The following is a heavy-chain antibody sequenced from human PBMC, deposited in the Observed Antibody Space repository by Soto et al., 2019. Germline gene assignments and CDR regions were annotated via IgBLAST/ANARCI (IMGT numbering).Heavy chain of an antibody. J-gene: IGHJ5*02. CDR3: ARHTSATGRPSGS. CDR1: GYTFTNYG. CDR2: IGGYKGNT. Sequence: QVQLVQSGAEVREPGASVKVSCKASGYTFTNYGVSWVRQAPGQGLEWMGWIGGYKGNTNYARKLQGRVTLTTDTARSTEHMELRSPGCDDTAVSYGARHTSATGRPSGSWGKGTLVTVSS. D-gene: IGHD6-25*01. V-gene: IGHV1-18*01.